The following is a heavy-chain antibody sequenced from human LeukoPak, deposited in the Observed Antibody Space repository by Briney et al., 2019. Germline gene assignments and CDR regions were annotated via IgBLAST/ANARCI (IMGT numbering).Heavy chain of an antibody. CDR1: GYTFTSYA. D-gene: IGHD3-22*01. Sequence: GASVKVSCKASGYTFTSYAMNWVRQAPGQGLEWMGWINTNTGNPTYAQGFTGGFVFSLDTSVSTAYLQISSLKAEDTAVYYCARGLDYYDSSGYGDYWGQGTLVTVSS. J-gene: IGHJ4*02. CDR3: ARGLDYYDSSGYGDY. V-gene: IGHV7-4-1*02. CDR2: INTNTGNP.